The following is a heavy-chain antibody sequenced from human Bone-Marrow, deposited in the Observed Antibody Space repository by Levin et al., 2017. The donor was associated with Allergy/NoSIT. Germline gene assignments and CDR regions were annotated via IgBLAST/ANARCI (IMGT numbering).Heavy chain of an antibody. D-gene: IGHD2-21*02. V-gene: IGHV3-23*01. J-gene: IGHJ4*02. Sequence: GGSLRLSCTASGFTFTTYAMSWVRQTPGKGLEWVSAIGGSGANTYSADSVKGRFTISRDNSENKLSLQMNSLRAEDTAVYYCARLSGTEVTSARIFDYWGRGTLVTVSS. CDR2: IGGSGANT. CDR3: ARLSGTEVTSARIFDY. CDR1: GFTFTTYA.